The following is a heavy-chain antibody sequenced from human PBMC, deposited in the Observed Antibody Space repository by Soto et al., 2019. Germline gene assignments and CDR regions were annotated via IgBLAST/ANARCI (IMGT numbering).Heavy chain of an antibody. J-gene: IGHJ6*02. V-gene: IGHV1-2*04. CDR1: GYSFTDYH. CDR3: ARGDFSECSNGVCSFFYNHDMDV. CDR2: INPKSGGT. D-gene: IGHD2-8*01. Sequence: ASVKVSCKASGYSFTDYHIHWVRQAPGQGLEWLGRINPKSGGTSTAQKFQGWVTMTTDTSISTASMELTRLTSDDTAIYYCARGDFSECSNGVCSFFYNHDMDVWG.